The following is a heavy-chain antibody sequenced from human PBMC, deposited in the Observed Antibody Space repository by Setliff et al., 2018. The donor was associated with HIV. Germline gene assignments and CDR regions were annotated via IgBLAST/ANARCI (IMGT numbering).Heavy chain of an antibody. CDR2: ICHSGSA. CDR1: GGSFSAYS. V-gene: IGHV4-34*01. D-gene: IGHD3-22*01. Sequence: PSETLSLTCAVYGGSFSAYSWSWIRQPPGKGLEWIGEICHSGSANYNPSLRSRVNMSIDTSTRQFSLNLTSVTAADTAVYYCARHDYSDTGGYYRLWFFDYWGQGSLVTVSS. CDR3: ARHDYSDTGGYYRLWFFDY. J-gene: IGHJ4*02.